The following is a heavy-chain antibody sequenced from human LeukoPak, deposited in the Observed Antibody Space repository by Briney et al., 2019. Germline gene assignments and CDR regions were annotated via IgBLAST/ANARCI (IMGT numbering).Heavy chain of an antibody. CDR2: LSYDGSIK. D-gene: IGHD6-19*01. Sequence: GGSLRLSCAASGFTFSSYAMHWVRQAPGKGLEWVAVLSYDGSIKYYADSVKGRFTISRDNSKNTLYLQMNSLRAEDTAMYYCARDRYSSGPYYFDYWGQGTLATVSS. CDR3: ARDRYSSGPYYFDY. J-gene: IGHJ4*02. V-gene: IGHV3-30-3*01. CDR1: GFTFSSYA.